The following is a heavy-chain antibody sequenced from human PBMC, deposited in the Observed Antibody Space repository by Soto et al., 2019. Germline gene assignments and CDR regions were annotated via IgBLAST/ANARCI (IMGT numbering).Heavy chain of an antibody. J-gene: IGHJ4*02. CDR3: AKDRSSTSCYAFDY. CDR1: GFPFRNYA. V-gene: IGHV3-23*01. Sequence: EVQLLESGGGLVHPGGSRGLSGAALGFPFRNYAITWAGQAPGKGLEWASAISGSGGTTHYADSVKGRFTISRDNSKNTLYLQMNSLRVEDTAVYYCAKDRSSTSCYAFDYWGQGSLVTVSS. D-gene: IGHD2-2*01. CDR2: ISGSGGTT.